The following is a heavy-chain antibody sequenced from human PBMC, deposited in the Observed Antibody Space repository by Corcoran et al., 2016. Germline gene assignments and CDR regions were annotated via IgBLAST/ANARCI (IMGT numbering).Heavy chain of an antibody. J-gene: IGHJ4*02. Sequence: EVQLVESGGGLVKPGGSLRLSCAASGFTSSNAWMNWVRQAPGKGLEWVGRIKSKTDGGTTDYAAPGKGRFTISRDDSKNTLYLKMNSLKTEDTAVYYCTTDSDYYDRSGYPVDYWGQGTLVTVSS. D-gene: IGHD3-22*01. CDR2: IKSKTDGGTT. CDR3: TTDSDYYDRSGYPVDY. CDR1: GFTSSNAW. V-gene: IGHV3-15*07.